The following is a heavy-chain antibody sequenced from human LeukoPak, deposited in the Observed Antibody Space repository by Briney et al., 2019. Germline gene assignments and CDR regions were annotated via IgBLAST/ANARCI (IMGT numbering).Heavy chain of an antibody. CDR3: ARESAFGGVIVNYY. CDR2: IYHSGST. CDR1: GGSISSSSYY. D-gene: IGHD3-16*02. V-gene: IGHV4-39*07. J-gene: IGHJ4*02. Sequence: SETLSLTCTVSGGSISSSSYYWGWIRQPPGKGLEWIGSIYHSGSTYYNPSLKSRVTISVDTSKNQFSLKLSSVTAADTAVYYCARESAFGGVIVNYYWGQGTLVTVSS.